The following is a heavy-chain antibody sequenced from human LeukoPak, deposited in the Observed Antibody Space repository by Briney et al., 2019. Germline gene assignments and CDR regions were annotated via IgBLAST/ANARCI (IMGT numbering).Heavy chain of an antibody. CDR1: GFTFSSYG. CDR3: AKDPEYYYDSSGYIDY. J-gene: IGHJ4*02. CDR2: ISYDGSNK. D-gene: IGHD3-22*01. V-gene: IGHV3-30*18. Sequence: GRSLRLSCAASGFTFSSYGMHWVRQAPGKGLEWVAVISYDGSNKYYADSVKGRFTISRDNSKNTLYLQKNSLRAEDTAVYYCAKDPEYYYDSSGYIDYWGQGTLVTVSS.